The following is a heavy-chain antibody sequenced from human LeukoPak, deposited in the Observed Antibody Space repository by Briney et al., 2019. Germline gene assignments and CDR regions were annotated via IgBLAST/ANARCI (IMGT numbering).Heavy chain of an antibody. V-gene: IGHV3-74*01. CDR3: ARGGYHHGFDI. CDR2: VDNDGSDS. J-gene: IGHJ3*02. Sequence: HPGGSLRLSCAASEFTFTNYWMHWVRQAPGEGLVWVSRVDNDGSDSIYADSVEGRFTISRDNAKNTVYLQMNGLRADDTAVYYCARGGYHHGFDIWGQGTMVTVSS. D-gene: IGHD1-14*01. CDR1: EFTFTNYW.